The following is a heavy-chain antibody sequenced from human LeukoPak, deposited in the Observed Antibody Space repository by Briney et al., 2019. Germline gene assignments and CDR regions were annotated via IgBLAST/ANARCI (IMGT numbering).Heavy chain of an antibody. J-gene: IGHJ4*02. D-gene: IGHD3-3*01. Sequence: ASVKVSCEVSGYTLTELSMHWVRQAPGKGLEWMGGFDPEDGETIYAQKFQGRVTMTEDTSTDTAYMELSSLRSEDTAVYYCATGWAYPLTIFGDADYWGQGTLVTVSS. CDR3: ATGWAYPLTIFGDADY. V-gene: IGHV1-24*01. CDR2: FDPEDGET. CDR1: GYTLTELS.